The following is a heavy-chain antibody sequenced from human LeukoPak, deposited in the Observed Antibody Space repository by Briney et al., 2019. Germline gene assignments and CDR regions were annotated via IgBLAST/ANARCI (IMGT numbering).Heavy chain of an antibody. CDR2: INWNGGST. D-gene: IGHD6-13*01. Sequence: GGSLRLSCAASGFTFDDYGMSWVRQAPGKGLEWVSGINWNGGSTGYADSVKGRFTISRDNAKNSLYLQTNSLRAEDTALYYCASSICPYYYYYMDVWGKGTTVTVSS. CDR1: GFTFDDYG. J-gene: IGHJ6*03. CDR3: ASSICPYYYYYMDV. V-gene: IGHV3-20*04.